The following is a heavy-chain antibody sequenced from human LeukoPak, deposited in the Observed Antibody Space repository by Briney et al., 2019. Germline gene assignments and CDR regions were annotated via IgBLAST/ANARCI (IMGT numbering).Heavy chain of an antibody. D-gene: IGHD2-21*01. CDR1: GSTFSSYW. CDR3: ARGGDLHV. Sequence: GGSLRLSCAASGSTFSSYWMNWARQAPGKGLEWVASINHNGSVNYYVDSVKGRFTISRDNAKNSLYLQMSNVRAEDTAVYVCARGGDLHVWGQGATVTVSS. J-gene: IGHJ6*02. CDR2: INHNGSVN. V-gene: IGHV3-7*03.